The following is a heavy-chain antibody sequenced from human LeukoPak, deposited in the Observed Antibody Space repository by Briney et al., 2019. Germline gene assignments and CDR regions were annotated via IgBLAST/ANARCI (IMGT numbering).Heavy chain of an antibody. V-gene: IGHV3-21*01. D-gene: IGHD6-19*01. CDR2: ISSSSSYI. J-gene: IGHJ4*02. CDR3: ARGQRIAVAVRTLYYFDY. Sequence: PGGSLRLSCAASGFTFSSYSMNWVRQAPGKGLEWVSSISSSSSYIYYADSVKGRFTISRDNAKNSLYLQMNSLRAEDTAVYYCARGQRIAVAVRTLYYFDYWGQGTLVTVSS. CDR1: GFTFSSYS.